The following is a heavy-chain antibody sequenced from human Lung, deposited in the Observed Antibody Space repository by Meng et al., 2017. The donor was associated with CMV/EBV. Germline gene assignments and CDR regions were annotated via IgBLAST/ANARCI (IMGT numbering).Heavy chain of an antibody. Sequence: GSLRLSCTVYGGSFSGYYWSWIRQPPGKGLEWIGEINHSGSTNYNPSLKSRVTISVDTSKDQFSLKLNSVTAADTAVYYCARAAIISDFWSGRVWNFFDNWGQGTLVTVSS. CDR3: ARAAIISDFWSGRVWNFFDN. CDR1: GGSFSGYY. CDR2: INHSGST. J-gene: IGHJ4*02. V-gene: IGHV4-34*01. D-gene: IGHD3-3*01.